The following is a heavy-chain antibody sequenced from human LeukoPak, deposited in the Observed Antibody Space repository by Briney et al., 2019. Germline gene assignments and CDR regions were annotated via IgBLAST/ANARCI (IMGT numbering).Heavy chain of an antibody. CDR1: GFTFSTYS. V-gene: IGHV3-48*04. CDR3: VRSVAGNYGRFDY. J-gene: IGHJ4*02. Sequence: GGSLRLSCAASGFTFSTYSMNWVRQAPGKGLEWISYISSSSTTIYYADSVKGRFTISRGNGKNTMYLQMNSLRAEDTAMYYCVRSVAGNYGRFDYWGQGILVTVSS. CDR2: ISSSSTTI. D-gene: IGHD1-7*01.